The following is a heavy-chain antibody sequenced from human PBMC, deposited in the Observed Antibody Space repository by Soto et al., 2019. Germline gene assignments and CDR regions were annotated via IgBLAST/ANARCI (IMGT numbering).Heavy chain of an antibody. CDR3: ARGITGTVTYYYGLDL. CDR1: GGTFSSYA. J-gene: IGHJ6*02. Sequence: QVQLVQSGAEVKKPGSSMNVSCKASGGTFSSYAISWVRQAPGQGLEWMGGIIPIFGTADYAQKFHGRVTITADESTSTAYMELSRLGSWYTAVYYCARGITGTVTYYYGLDLWGQGTTATVPS. V-gene: IGHV1-69*12. D-gene: IGHD1-20*01. CDR2: IIPIFGTA.